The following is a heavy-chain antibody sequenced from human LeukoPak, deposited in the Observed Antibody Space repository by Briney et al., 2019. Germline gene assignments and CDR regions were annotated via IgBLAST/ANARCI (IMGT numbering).Heavy chain of an antibody. CDR1: GGSISSSSYY. V-gene: IGHV4-39*01. Sequence: SETLSLTCTVSGGSISSSSYYWGWIRQPPGKGLEWIGSIYYSGSTYYNPSLKSRVTISVDTSKNQFSLKLSSVTAADTAVYYCARLGYDSSGYYYVYYYYYYMGVWGKGTTVTISS. CDR2: IYYSGST. CDR3: ARLGYDSSGYYYVYYYYYYMGV. D-gene: IGHD3-22*01. J-gene: IGHJ6*03.